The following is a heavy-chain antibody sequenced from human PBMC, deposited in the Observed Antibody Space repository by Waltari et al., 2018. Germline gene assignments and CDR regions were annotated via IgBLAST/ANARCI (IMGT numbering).Heavy chain of an antibody. J-gene: IGHJ4*02. CDR1: GFAFSNYG. V-gene: IGHV3-33*01. Sequence: QVQLVESGGGVVKPGRSLRLSGVAAGFAFSNYGMHWVRQAPGKGLEWVAVIWSDGDKKYYEESVRGRFTISRDNSNNTLSLQMSSLRAEDTAVYYCARVAVPGTFFFDYWGQGTLVTVSS. D-gene: IGHD6-19*01. CDR2: IWSDGDKK. CDR3: ARVAVPGTFFFDY.